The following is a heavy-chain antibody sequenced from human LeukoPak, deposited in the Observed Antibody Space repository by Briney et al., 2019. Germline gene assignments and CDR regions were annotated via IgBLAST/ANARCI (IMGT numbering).Heavy chain of an antibody. J-gene: IGHJ5*02. CDR1: GGSISSYY. D-gene: IGHD5-18*01. CDR3: ARSGYSYGYFADVWFDP. Sequence: PSETLSLTCTVPGGSISSYYWSWIRQPPGKGLEWIGYIYYSGSTNYTPSLKSRVTISVDTSKNQFSLKLSSVTAADTAVYYCARSGYSYGYFADVWFDPWGQGTLVTVSS. CDR2: IYYSGST. V-gene: IGHV4-59*01.